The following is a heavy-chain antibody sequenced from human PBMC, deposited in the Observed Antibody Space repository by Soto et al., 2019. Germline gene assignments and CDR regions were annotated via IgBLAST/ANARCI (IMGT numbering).Heavy chain of an antibody. Sequence: PGGSLRLSCAASGFTFSSYGMHWVRQAPGKGLEWVAVISYDGSNKYYADSVKGRFTISRDNSKNTLYPQMNSLRAEDTAVYYCAKDNYYDSSGPSDYWGQGTLVTVSS. J-gene: IGHJ4*02. D-gene: IGHD3-22*01. CDR2: ISYDGSNK. CDR3: AKDNYYDSSGPSDY. V-gene: IGHV3-30*18. CDR1: GFTFSSYG.